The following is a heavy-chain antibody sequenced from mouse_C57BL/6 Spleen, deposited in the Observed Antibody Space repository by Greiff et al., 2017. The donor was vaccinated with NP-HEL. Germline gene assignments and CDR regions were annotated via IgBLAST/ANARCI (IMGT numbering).Heavy chain of an antibody. Sequence: QVQLQQPGAELVKPGASVKLSCKASGSTFTSYWMQWVTQRPGQGLEWIGEIDPSDSYTNYNQKFKGKATLTVDTSSSTAYMQLSSLTSEDSAVYYCARDGYWGQGTLVTVSA. CDR1: GSTFTSYW. CDR3: ARDGY. CDR2: IDPSDSYT. V-gene: IGHV1-50*01. J-gene: IGHJ3*02.